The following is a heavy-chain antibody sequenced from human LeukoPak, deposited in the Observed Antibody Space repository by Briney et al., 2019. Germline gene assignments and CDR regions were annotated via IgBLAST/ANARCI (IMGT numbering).Heavy chain of an antibody. J-gene: IGHJ4*02. D-gene: IGHD6-19*01. CDR2: ISYDGSNK. CDR1: GFTFSSYW. CDR3: AKDSAIAVADFDY. Sequence: GGSLRLSCAASGFTFSSYWMTWVRQAPGKGLEWVAVISYDGSNKYYADSVKGRFTISRDNSKNTLYLQMNSLRAEDTAVYYCAKDSAIAVADFDYWGQGTLVTVSS. V-gene: IGHV3-30*18.